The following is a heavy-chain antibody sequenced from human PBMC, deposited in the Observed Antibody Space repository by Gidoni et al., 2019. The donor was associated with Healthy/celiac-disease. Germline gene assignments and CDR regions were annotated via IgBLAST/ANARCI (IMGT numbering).Heavy chain of an antibody. CDR3: ARDGPRYCSGGSCQIDY. D-gene: IGHD2-15*01. V-gene: IGHV4-38-2*02. J-gene: IGHJ4*02. Sequence: QVQLQESGPGLVKPSETLSLTCAVSGYSISRGYYRGWIRQPPGKGLEWIGSIYHSGSTYYNPSLKSRVTISVDTSKNQFSLKLSSVTAADTAVYYCARDGPRYCSGGSCQIDYWGQGTLVTVSS. CDR1: GYSISRGYY. CDR2: IYHSGST.